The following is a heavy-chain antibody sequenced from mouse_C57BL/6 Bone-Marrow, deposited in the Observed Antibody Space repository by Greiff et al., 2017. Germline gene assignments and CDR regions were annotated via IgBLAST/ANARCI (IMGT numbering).Heavy chain of an antibody. V-gene: IGHV1-72*01. Sequence: VKLQQPGAELVKPGASVKLSCKASGYTFTSYWMHWVKQRPGRGLEWIGRIDPNSGGTKYNEKFKSKATLTVDKPSSTAYMQLSSLTSEDSAVYYCARGTTVVATYWYFDVWGTGTTVTVSS. CDR1: GYTFTSYW. CDR3: ARGTTVVATYWYFDV. J-gene: IGHJ1*03. D-gene: IGHD1-1*01. CDR2: IDPNSGGT.